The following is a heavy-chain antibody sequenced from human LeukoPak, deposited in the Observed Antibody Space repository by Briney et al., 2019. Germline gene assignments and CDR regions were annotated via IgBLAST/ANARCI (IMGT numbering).Heavy chain of an antibody. CDR3: AKDQGLRGEEVWDY. CDR2: ISDSGGST. J-gene: IGHJ4*02. Sequence: PGGSLRLSCAAAGFTFRSHDMSWVRQAAGKGLEWVSSISDSGGSTYHADSVKGRFTISRDNSKNTLYLQMNSLRAEDTAAYYCAKDQGLRGEEVWDYWGQGTLVTVSS. V-gene: IGHV3-23*01. CDR1: GFTFRSHD. D-gene: IGHD3-16*01.